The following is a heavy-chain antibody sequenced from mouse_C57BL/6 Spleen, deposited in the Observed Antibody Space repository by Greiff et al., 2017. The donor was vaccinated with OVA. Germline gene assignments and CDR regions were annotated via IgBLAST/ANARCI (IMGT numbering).Heavy chain of an antibody. V-gene: IGHV3-8*01. CDR3: ARLRLLYYFDY. Sequence: DVQLQESGPGLAKPSQTLSLTCSVTGYSITSAYWNWIRKFPGNKLEYMGYISYSGSTYYNPSLKSRISITRDTSKNQYYLQLNSVTTEDTATYYCARLRLLYYFDYWGQGTTLTVSS. J-gene: IGHJ2*01. CDR2: ISYSGST. CDR1: GYSITSAY. D-gene: IGHD1-1*02.